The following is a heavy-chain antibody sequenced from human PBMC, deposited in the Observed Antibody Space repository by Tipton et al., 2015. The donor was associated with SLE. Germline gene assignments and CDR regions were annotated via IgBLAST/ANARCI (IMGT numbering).Heavy chain of an antibody. Sequence: TLSLTCAVYGGSFSGYYWSWIRQPPGKGLEWIGEINHSGSTYYNPSLKRRVTISGDTSKNQFSLKLNSATATDTAVYYCARGEVGHDDFDIWGQGTMVTVSS. CDR1: GGSFSGYY. CDR3: ARGEVGHDDFDI. V-gene: IGHV4-34*01. J-gene: IGHJ3*02. D-gene: IGHD1-26*01. CDR2: INHSGST.